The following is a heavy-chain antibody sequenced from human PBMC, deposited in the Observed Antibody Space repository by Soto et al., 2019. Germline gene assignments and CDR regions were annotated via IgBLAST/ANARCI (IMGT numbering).Heavy chain of an antibody. V-gene: IGHV3-74*01. CDR1: GFRFDYYW. CDR2: LQIDGSHP. D-gene: IGHD4-17*01. J-gene: IGHJ4*02. CDR3: AGGGDPDY. Sequence: EVQLVESGGGLIQPGGSLRLSCVASGFRFDYYWMHWVRQAPGGGLMWISRLQIDGSHPAYADSVKGRFTISRDNAKNTLYLQMNNLRVDGTGVYYCAGGGDPDYWGQGTLVTVSS.